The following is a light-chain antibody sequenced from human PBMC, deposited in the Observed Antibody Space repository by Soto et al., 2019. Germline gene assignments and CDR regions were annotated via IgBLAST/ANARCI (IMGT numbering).Light chain of an antibody. CDR2: DAS. CDR3: QQYDSYSSGP. J-gene: IGKJ1*01. Sequence: DIQMTQSPSTLSASDGDRVTITCRASQNIRYWLAWYQHKPGKAPKLLIFDASSLKTGVPSRFSGSGSGTEFTLTISNLQPDDFATYYCQQYDSYSSGPFGQGTKVDIK. V-gene: IGKV1-5*01. CDR1: QNIRYW.